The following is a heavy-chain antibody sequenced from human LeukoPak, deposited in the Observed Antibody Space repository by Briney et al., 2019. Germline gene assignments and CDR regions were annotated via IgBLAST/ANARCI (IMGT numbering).Heavy chain of an antibody. CDR3: AKDRRFGVVIFDAFDI. CDR2: IRYDGSNK. CDR1: GFTFSSYG. J-gene: IGHJ3*02. V-gene: IGHV3-30*02. Sequence: GGSLRLPCAASGFTFSSYGMHWVRQAPGKGLEWVAFIRYDGSNKYYADSVKGRFTISRDNSKNTLYLQMNSLRAEDTAVYYCAKDRRFGVVIFDAFDIWGQGTMVTVSS. D-gene: IGHD3-3*01.